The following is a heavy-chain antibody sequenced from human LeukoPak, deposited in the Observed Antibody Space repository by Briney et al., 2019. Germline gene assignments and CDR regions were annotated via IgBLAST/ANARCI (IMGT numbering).Heavy chain of an antibody. CDR2: IYYSGHT. Sequence: SETLSLTCTVSGDSISSSSYYLGWIRQPPGKGLEWIGSIYYSGHTYYNPSRKSRVTISIHTSKTQFSLELISVTAADTAVYYCARNASGSYNNFQHWGQGTLVTVSS. CDR1: GDSISSSSYY. J-gene: IGHJ1*01. CDR3: ARNASGSYNNFQH. D-gene: IGHD1-26*01. V-gene: IGHV4-39*01.